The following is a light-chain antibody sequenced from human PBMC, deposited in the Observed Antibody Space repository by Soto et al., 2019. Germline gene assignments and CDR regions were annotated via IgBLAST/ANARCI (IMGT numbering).Light chain of an antibody. J-gene: IGKJ1*01. Sequence: DIQMTQSPSTLSASVGDRVTITCRASQSISSWLAWYQQKPGKAPKLLIYDASSLESGVPSRFSGSGSGTEFTLTISSLQPDDFATYYCQQYNSSPPFGQGTKVEIK. V-gene: IGKV1-5*01. CDR2: DAS. CDR1: QSISSW. CDR3: QQYNSSPP.